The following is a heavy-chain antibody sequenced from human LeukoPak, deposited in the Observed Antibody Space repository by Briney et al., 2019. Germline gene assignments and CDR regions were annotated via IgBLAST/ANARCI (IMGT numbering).Heavy chain of an antibody. CDR2: IKSKTDGGTT. CDR1: GFTFSNAW. D-gene: IGHD3-3*01. Sequence: GGSLRLSCAASGFTFSNAWMSWVRQAPGKGLEWVGRIKSKTDGGTTDYAAPVKGRFTISRDDSKNTLNLQMNSLKTEDTAVYYCTTDFWSGYYRYYFDYWGQGTLVTVSS. V-gene: IGHV3-15*01. CDR3: TTDFWSGYYRYYFDY. J-gene: IGHJ4*02.